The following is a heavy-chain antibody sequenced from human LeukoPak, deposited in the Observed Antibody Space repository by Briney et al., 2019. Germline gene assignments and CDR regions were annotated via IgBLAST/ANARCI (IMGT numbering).Heavy chain of an antibody. CDR1: GYTFTSYG. J-gene: IGHJ4*02. Sequence: ASVKVSCKASGYTFTSYGISWVRQAPGQGLEWMGWISAYNGNTNYAQKLQGRVTMTTDTSTSTAYMELRSLRSDDTAVYYCARDISPDRIAVAGIWGQGTLVTVSS. V-gene: IGHV1-18*01. CDR3: ARDISPDRIAVAGI. CDR2: ISAYNGNT. D-gene: IGHD6-19*01.